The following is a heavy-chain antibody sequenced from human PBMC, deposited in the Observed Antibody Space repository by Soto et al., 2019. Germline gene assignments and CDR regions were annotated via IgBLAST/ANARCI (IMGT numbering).Heavy chain of an antibody. Sequence: QVQLVQSGAEVKKPGSSVKVSCKASGGTFSNFAITWVRQAPGQGLEWMGGIIPILGTPNYAQKFQGRVTISADESTSTAYMELSSLTSEDTAVYYCARDLTHLWYFDLWGRGTLVTVSS. CDR2: IIPILGTP. V-gene: IGHV1-69*11. CDR3: ARDLTHLWYFDL. CDR1: GGTFSNFA. J-gene: IGHJ2*01.